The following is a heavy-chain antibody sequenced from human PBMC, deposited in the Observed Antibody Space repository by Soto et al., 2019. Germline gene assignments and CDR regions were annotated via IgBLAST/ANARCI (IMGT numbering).Heavy chain of an antibody. D-gene: IGHD6-6*01. J-gene: IGHJ4*02. CDR3: AREDHVSSWPPLDY. CDR2: IDRDGSSI. V-gene: IGHV3-74*01. Sequence: EVQLVESGGGLVQPGGSLRLSCAASGFTFRSYWMFWVRQAPGKGLVWVARIDRDGSSINYADSVKGRFTISRDNAKNTLYLQLNSLRAEDTAVYYCAREDHVSSWPPLDYWGQGTLVTVSS. CDR1: GFTFRSYW.